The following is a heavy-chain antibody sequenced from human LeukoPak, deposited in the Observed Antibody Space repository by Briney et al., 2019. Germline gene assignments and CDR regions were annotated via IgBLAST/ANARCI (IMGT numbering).Heavy chain of an antibody. J-gene: IGHJ4*02. CDR3: AKVGYCSGGSCYPPGADY. D-gene: IGHD2-15*01. CDR1: GFTFSSYA. CDR2: ISGSGGST. Sequence: GGSLRLSCAASGFTFSSYAMSWVRQAPGKGLEWVSAISGSGGSTYCADSVKGRFIISRDNSKTTLYLQMNSLRAEDTAVYYCAKVGYCSGGSCYPPGADYRGQGTLVTVSS. V-gene: IGHV3-23*01.